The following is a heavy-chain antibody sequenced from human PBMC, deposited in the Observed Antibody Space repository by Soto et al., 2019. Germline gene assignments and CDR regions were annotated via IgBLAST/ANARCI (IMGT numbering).Heavy chain of an antibody. CDR1: GYSISSGYY. D-gene: IGHD3-10*01. CDR3: AAMPRAMVRGVINAFF. V-gene: IGHV4-38-2*01. Sequence: PSETMSLTCAVSGYSISSGYYWGWIRQPPGKGLEWIGSIYHSGSTYYNPSLKSRVTISVDTSKNQFSLKLSSVTAADTAVYYCAAMPRAMVRGVINAFFWGQGTLVTVSS. CDR2: IYHSGST. J-gene: IGHJ4*02.